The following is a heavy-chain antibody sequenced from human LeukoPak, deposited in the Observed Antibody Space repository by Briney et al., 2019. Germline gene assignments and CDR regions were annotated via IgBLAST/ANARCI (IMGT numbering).Heavy chain of an antibody. CDR3: ARITMIRAFDI. D-gene: IGHD3-22*01. Sequence: GGSLRLSCAASGFTFSSYEMNWVRQAPGKGLEWVSYISSSGSTIYYADSVKGRFTISRDNAKNSLYLQMNSLRAEDTAVYYCARITMIRAFDIWGQGTMVTVSS. CDR2: ISSSGSTI. CDR1: GFTFSSYE. J-gene: IGHJ3*02. V-gene: IGHV3-48*03.